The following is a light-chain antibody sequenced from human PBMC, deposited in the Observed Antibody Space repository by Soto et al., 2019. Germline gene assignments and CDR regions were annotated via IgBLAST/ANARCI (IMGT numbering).Light chain of an antibody. CDR3: MKALQTPPT. CDR1: QSLLHTNGKNS. Sequence: DIVMTQSPLSLPVTPGEPASISCRSSQSLLHTNGKNSLDWYLQKPGHSPQLLIFWGSNRASGVPERFSGRGSGTDFTLKISRVEAEDVGVYYCMKALQTPPTFGQGTNVEIK. J-gene: IGKJ1*01. CDR2: WGS. V-gene: IGKV2-28*01.